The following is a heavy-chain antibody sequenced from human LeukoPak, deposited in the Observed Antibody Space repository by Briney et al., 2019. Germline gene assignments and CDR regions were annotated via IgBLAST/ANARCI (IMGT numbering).Heavy chain of an antibody. D-gene: IGHD3-22*01. CDR1: GYSFTSYW. CDR3: ARRGRYYDSSGYQPGHDAFDI. Sequence: GESLKISCKGSGYSFTSYWIGWVRQMPGKGLEWMGIIYPGDSDTRYSPSFQGQVTISADKSISTAYLQWSSLKASDTAVYYCARRGRYYDSSGYQPGHDAFDIWGQGTMVTVSS. J-gene: IGHJ3*02. CDR2: IYPGDSDT. V-gene: IGHV5-51*01.